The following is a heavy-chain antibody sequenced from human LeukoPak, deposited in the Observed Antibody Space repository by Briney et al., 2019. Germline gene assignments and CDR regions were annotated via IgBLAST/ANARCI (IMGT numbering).Heavy chain of an antibody. CDR3: AREGSDSSGYQDS. D-gene: IGHD3-22*01. J-gene: IGHJ4*02. CDR1: GYTFTGYY. CDR2: INPNTGGT. Sequence: ASVKVSCKASGYTFTGYYMHWVRQAPGQGLEWMGWINPNTGGTNYAQKFQGRVTMTRDTSINTAYMELSRLRSDDTAVYYCAREGSDSSGYQDSWGQGTLVTVSS. V-gene: IGHV1-2*02.